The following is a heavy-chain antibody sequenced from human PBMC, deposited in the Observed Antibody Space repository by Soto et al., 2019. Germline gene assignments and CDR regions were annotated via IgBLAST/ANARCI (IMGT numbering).Heavy chain of an antibody. CDR3: ARRHLAVAVSPWFEP. V-gene: IGHV2-26*01. D-gene: IGHD3-16*01. Sequence: QVTLKESGPVLVKPTETLTLRCTVSGLSITDSEMGVSWIRQPPGKALEWLAHIDSSGEKSYRTFLKSRLTISKDTSKSQIVLIMTNMDPADTATYYCARRHLAVAVSPWFEPWCQGILVTVSS. CDR2: IDSSGEK. CDR1: GLSITDSEMG. J-gene: IGHJ5*02.